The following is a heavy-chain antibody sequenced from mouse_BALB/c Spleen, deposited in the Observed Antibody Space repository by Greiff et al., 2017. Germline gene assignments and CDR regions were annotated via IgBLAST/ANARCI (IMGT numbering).Heavy chain of an antibody. Sequence: VQLQQSGAELVRPGSSVKISCKASGYAFSSYWMNWVKQRPGQGLEWIGQIYPGDGDTNYNGKFKGKATLTADKSSSTAYMQLSSLTSEDSAVYFCARRAYYGSSYDYWGQGTTLTVSS. J-gene: IGHJ2*01. CDR2: IYPGDGDT. D-gene: IGHD1-1*01. CDR1: GYAFSSYW. V-gene: IGHV1-80*01. CDR3: ARRAYYGSSYDY.